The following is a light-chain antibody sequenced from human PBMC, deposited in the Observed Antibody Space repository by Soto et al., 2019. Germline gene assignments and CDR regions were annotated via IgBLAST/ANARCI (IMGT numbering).Light chain of an antibody. CDR1: QSVSSSY. CDR3: QQYGSSIT. J-gene: IGKJ5*01. CDR2: GAS. Sequence: EIGMTQSPATLSVSPGERVTLSCRASQSVSSSYLAWYQQKPGQAPRLLIYGASRRATGIPDRFSGSGSGTDFTLTISRLEPEDFAVYYCQQYGSSITFGQGTRLEIK. V-gene: IGKV3-20*01.